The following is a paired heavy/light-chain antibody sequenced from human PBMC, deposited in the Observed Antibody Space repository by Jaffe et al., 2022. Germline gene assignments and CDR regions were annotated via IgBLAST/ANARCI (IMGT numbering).Light chain of an antibody. CDR3: QQYYSTPIT. Sequence: DIQMTQSPSSLSASVGDRVTITCRASQGISNSLAWYQQKPGKAPKLLLYAASRLESGVPSRFSGSGSGTDYTLTISSLQPEDFATYYCQQYYSTPITFGQGTRLEIK. CDR1: QGISNS. CDR2: AAS. V-gene: IGKV1-NL1*01. J-gene: IGKJ5*01.
Heavy chain of an antibody. V-gene: IGHV4-38-2*01. CDR2: IYHSGST. CDR3: ARLGNCSGGSCYSEYFDY. CDR1: GYSISSGYY. Sequence: QVQLQESGPGLVKPSETLSLTCAVSGYSISSGYYWGWIRQPPGKGLEWIGSIYHSGSTYYNPSLKSRVTISVDTSKNQFSLKLSSVTAADTAVYYCARLGNCSGGSCYSEYFDYWGQGTLVTVSS. J-gene: IGHJ4*02. D-gene: IGHD2-15*01.